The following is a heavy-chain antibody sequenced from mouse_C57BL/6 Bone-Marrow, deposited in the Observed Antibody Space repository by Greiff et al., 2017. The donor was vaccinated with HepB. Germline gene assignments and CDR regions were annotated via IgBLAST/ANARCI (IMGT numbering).Heavy chain of an antibody. CDR3: ARHGRYFDV. D-gene: IGHD3-1*01. J-gene: IGHJ1*03. V-gene: IGHV1-69*01. Sequence: QVQLKQPGAELVMPGASVKLSCKASGYTFTSYWMHWVKQRPGQGLEWIGEIDPSDSYTNYNQKFKGKSTLTVDKSSSTAYMQLSSLTSEDSAVYYCARHGRYFDVWGTGTTVTVSS. CDR2: IDPSDSYT. CDR1: GYTFTSYW.